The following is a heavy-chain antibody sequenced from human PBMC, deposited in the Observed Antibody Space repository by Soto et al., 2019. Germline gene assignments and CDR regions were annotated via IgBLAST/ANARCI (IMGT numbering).Heavy chain of an antibody. CDR1: GFTFYNYA. CDR2: ISGGGDGT. CDR3: PKKGLGSLANYFTTGDCRYAFDV. J-gene: IGHJ3*01. D-gene: IGHD2-8*01. V-gene: IGHV3-23*01. Sequence: EVQLLESGGGLVRPWGSLRLSCAASGFTFYNYAMNWVRQAPGKGVEWVSTISGGGDGTYYADYVKGRFTISRDNYRNTVYLQMISLRAEDTAVYYCPKKGLGSLANYFTTGDCRYAFDVWGQWTLVTVSS.